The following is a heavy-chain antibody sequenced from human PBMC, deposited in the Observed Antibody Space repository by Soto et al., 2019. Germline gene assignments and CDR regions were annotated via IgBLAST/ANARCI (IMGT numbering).Heavy chain of an antibody. CDR1: GYSFTSYW. D-gene: IGHD3-3*01. CDR3: ARMRSPVTNYYYYGMDV. CDR2: IYPGDSDT. J-gene: IGHJ6*02. Sequence: PVESLKISCKGSGYSFTSYWIGCVRQMPGKGLEWMGIIYPGDSDTRYSPSFQGQVTISADKSISTAYLQWSSLKASDTAMYYCARMRSPVTNYYYYGMDVWGQGTTVTVS. V-gene: IGHV5-51*01.